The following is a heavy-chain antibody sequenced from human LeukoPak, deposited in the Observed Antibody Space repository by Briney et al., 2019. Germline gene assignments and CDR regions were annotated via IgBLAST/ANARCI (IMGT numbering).Heavy chain of an antibody. V-gene: IGHV3-15*01. D-gene: IGHD3-22*01. CDR3: TTVDSSGENNGYSDY. CDR2: IKSKTAGGTI. Sequence: PGGSLRLSCAGSGFTFSNAWMSWVRQAPGKGLEWVGRIKSKTAGGTIDYDAPVKGRFTISRDDSKNTLYLQMNSLKTEDTAMYYCTTVDSSGENNGYSDYWGQGALVTVSS. J-gene: IGHJ4*02. CDR1: GFTFSNAW.